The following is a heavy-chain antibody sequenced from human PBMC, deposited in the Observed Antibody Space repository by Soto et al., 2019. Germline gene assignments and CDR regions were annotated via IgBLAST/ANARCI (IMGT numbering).Heavy chain of an antibody. D-gene: IGHD6-13*01. J-gene: IGHJ4*02. CDR1: GYTFTSYG. V-gene: IGHV1-18*01. CDR3: ARDWAAAGQPFDY. Sequence: ASVKVSCKASGYTFTSYGISWVRQAPGQGLEWMGWISAYNGNTNYAQKLQGRVTMTADTSTSTAYTELRSLRSDDTAVYYCARDWAAAGQPFDYWGQGTLVTVSS. CDR2: ISAYNGNT.